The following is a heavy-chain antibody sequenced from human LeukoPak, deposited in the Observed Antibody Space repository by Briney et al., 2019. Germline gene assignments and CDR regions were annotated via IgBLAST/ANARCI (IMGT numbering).Heavy chain of an antibody. Sequence: GGSLRLSCAASGFTFSSYWMHWVRQAPGKGLVWVSRINGDGSTTRYADSVKGRFTISRDNAKNTLYLQMNSLRVEDTAVYYCVRDTRIAAGVSSWVQGTLVTVSS. CDR2: INGDGSTT. CDR1: GFTFSSYW. D-gene: IGHD6-13*01. J-gene: IGHJ5*02. CDR3: VRDTRIAAGVSS. V-gene: IGHV3-74*01.